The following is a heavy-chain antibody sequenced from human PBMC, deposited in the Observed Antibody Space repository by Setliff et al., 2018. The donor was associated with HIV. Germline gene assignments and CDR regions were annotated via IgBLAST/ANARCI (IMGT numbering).Heavy chain of an antibody. CDR1: GFTVSGSY. Sequence: GGSLRLSCAASGFTVSGSYMSWVRQAPGKGLEWVSGISGSGGSTGYADSVKGRFTISRDNAKNMLYLQMNSLRAEDTAVYYCVRDPTLDILTGPYFDYWGQGTLVTVSS. V-gene: IGHV3-66*01. CDR3: VRDPTLDILTGPYFDY. D-gene: IGHD3-9*01. J-gene: IGHJ4*02. CDR2: ISGSGGST.